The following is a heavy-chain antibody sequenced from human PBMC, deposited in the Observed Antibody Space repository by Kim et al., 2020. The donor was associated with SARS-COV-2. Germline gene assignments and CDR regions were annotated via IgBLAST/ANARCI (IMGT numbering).Heavy chain of an antibody. CDR2: IILIIGTA. Sequence: GLEWMGGIILIIGTANYEQKFKGRVTITADESTSTAYMERSSRRSEDTAVYYCARESSYGYKGRVDYWGQGTLVTVSS. V-gene: IGHV1-69*01. CDR3: ARESSYGYKGRVDY. D-gene: IGHD5-18*01. J-gene: IGHJ4*02.